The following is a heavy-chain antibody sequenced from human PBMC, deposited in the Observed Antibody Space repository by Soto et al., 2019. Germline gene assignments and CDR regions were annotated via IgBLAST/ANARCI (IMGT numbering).Heavy chain of an antibody. CDR2: ISAYNGNT. D-gene: IGHD5-18*01. CDR3: ARDGPDTAMVTGDYYGMDV. V-gene: IGHV1-18*04. Sequence: ASVKVSCKASGYTFTSYGISWVRQAPGQGLEWMGWISAYNGNTNYAQKLQGRVTMTTDTSTSTAYMELRSLRSDDTAVYYCARDGPDTAMVTGDYYGMDVWGQGTTVTVSS. J-gene: IGHJ6*02. CDR1: GYTFTSYG.